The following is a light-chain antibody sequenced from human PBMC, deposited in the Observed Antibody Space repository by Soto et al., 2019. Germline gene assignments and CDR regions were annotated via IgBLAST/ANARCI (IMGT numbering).Light chain of an antibody. CDR3: TSYTSSFTHL. V-gene: IGLV2-14*01. Sequence: SALTXPASVSGSPGQSITISCTVTISDVGGYNYVSWYQQHPGKAPKLMIFEVSNRPSGVSNRFSGSKSGNTASLTISGLQTEDEADYYCTSYTSSFTHLFGTGTKVTV. J-gene: IGLJ1*01. CDR2: EVS. CDR1: ISDVGGYNY.